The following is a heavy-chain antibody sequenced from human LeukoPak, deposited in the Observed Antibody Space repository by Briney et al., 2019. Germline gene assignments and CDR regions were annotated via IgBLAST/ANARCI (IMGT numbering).Heavy chain of an antibody. D-gene: IGHD6-19*01. Sequence: GGSLRLSCAASGFTFDDYGMSWVRQAPGKGLEWVSGINWNGGSTGYADSVKGRFTIARDNAKNSLYLQMNSLRAEDTAVYYCARVTAVAGTSVGVDAWGQGILVTVS. J-gene: IGHJ4*02. CDR3: ARVTAVAGTSVGVDA. CDR1: GFTFDDYG. V-gene: IGHV3-20*04. CDR2: INWNGGST.